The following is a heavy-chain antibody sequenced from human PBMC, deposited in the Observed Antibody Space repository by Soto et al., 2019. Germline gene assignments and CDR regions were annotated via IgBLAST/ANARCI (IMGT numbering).Heavy chain of an antibody. D-gene: IGHD3-16*02. Sequence: EVQLLESGGGLVLPGGSLRLSCAGSGFTPTTTPLSWVRQPPGKGLEWVTTISGTASRTYYVDSVKGRFFISRDNSKNTASLPMNNLSLDDRAVYSCATTFRYFDNWGKGTRVTVSS. CDR2: ISGTASRT. CDR1: GFTPTTTP. J-gene: IGHJ4*02. CDR3: ATTFRYFDN. V-gene: IGHV3-23*01.